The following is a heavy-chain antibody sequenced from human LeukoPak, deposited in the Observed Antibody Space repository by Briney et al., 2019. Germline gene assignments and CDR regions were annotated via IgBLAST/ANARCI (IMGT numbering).Heavy chain of an antibody. CDR3: ARSQNSGSYPGSWFDP. Sequence: PGGSLRLSCGASGFTFSDSWMHWVRQAPGTGLVWVSRINSDGRSTDYADSVKGRFTISRDNAKNTLYLQMDSLRVDDTAVYFCARSQNSGSYPGSWFDPWGQGTLVIVSS. J-gene: IGHJ5*02. V-gene: IGHV3-74*01. CDR2: INSDGRST. CDR1: GFTFSDSW. D-gene: IGHD1-26*01.